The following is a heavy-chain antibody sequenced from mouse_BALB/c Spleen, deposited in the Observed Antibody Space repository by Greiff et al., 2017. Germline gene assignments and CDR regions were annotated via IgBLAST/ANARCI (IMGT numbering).Heavy chain of an antibody. CDR1: GYTFTSYW. CDR2: INPSTGYT. V-gene: IGHV1-7*01. Sequence: VQLQESGAELAKPGASVKMSCKASGYTFTSYWMHWVKQRPGQGLEWIGYINPSTGYTEYNQKFKDKATLTADKSSSTAYMQLSSLTSEESAVYYCARPIRNVFAYWGQGTLVTVSA. J-gene: IGHJ3*01. CDR3: ARPIRNVFAY. D-gene: IGHD1-1*01.